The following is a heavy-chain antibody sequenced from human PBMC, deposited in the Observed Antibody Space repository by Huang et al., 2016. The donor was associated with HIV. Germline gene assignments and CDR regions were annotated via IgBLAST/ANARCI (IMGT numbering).Heavy chain of an antibody. Sequence: VQLVASGGGVVQPGRSLRLACAASGFSFSTYGLHWVRQAPGKGLDGVAVIAYDGSNKYYAHSVKGRFTISRDTSENKVYLQMNSLRHEDTAVYYCAKDGADEEWDIDYWGQGTLVTVSS. CDR1: GFSFSTYG. D-gene: IGHD1-26*01. V-gene: IGHV3-30*18. CDR3: AKDGADEEWDIDY. CDR2: IAYDGSNK. J-gene: IGHJ4*02.